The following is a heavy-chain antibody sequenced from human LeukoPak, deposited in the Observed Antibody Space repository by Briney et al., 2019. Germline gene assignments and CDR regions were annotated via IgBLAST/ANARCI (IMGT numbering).Heavy chain of an antibody. J-gene: IGHJ4*02. CDR1: GYTFAAYY. V-gene: IGHV1-2*02. CDR3: ARGHYYSDGRYPLHY. CDR2: INPNSGGT. D-gene: IGHD3-22*01. Sequence: ASVKVSCKASGYTFAAYYMYWVRQAPGQGLEWMGWINPNSGGTNYAQKFQGRVTMTRDTSISTAYMELSRLRSDDTAVYYCARGHYYSDGRYPLHYWGQGTLVTVSS.